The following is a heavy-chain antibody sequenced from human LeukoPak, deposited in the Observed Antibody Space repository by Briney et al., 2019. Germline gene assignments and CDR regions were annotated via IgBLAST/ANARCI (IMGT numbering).Heavy chain of an antibody. J-gene: IGHJ4*02. D-gene: IGHD6-13*01. CDR2: IYYSGST. Sequence: SETLSLTCTVSGGSISSSSSSYYWGWIRQPPGKGLEWIGSIYYSGSTYYNPSLKSRVTISVDTSKNQFSLKVNSVTAADTALYYCARHFLVNSWYRPFDYWGQGTLVTVSS. CDR1: GGSISSSSSSYY. V-gene: IGHV4-39*01. CDR3: ARHFLVNSWYRPFDY.